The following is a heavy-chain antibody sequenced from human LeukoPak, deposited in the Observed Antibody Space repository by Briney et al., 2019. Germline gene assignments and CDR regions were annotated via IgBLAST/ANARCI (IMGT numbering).Heavy chain of an antibody. CDR3: AKNGDRGAYCTGGTCYPYFYYYMDV. J-gene: IGHJ6*03. CDR1: GFTFSSYA. Sequence: PGGSLRLSCAASGFTFSSYAMTWVRQPPGKGLEWVSTISGSGGRTYYADSVKGRFTISRDNSKNTLYLQMNSLRAEDTAIYYCAKNGDRGAYCTGGTCYPYFYYYMDVWGKGTTVTI. V-gene: IGHV3-23*01. CDR2: ISGSGGRT. D-gene: IGHD2-15*01.